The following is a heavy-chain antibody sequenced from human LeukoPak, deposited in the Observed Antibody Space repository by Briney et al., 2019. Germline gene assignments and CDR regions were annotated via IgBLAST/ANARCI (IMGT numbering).Heavy chain of an antibody. CDR1: GGSIRTYY. CDR3: ARQSRYTTGWSPYY. Sequence: SETLSLTCTVSGGSIRTYYWSWIRQPPGKGLEWIGYIYYSGSTNYNPSLKSRVTMSVDTSKNQFSLNLSSVTAADTAVYYCARQSRYTTGWSPYYWGQGTLVTVSS. D-gene: IGHD6-19*01. J-gene: IGHJ4*02. V-gene: IGHV4-59*08. CDR2: IYYSGST.